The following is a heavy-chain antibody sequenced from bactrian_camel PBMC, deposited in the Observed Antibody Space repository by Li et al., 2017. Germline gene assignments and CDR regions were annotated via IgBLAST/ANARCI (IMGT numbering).Heavy chain of an antibody. Sequence: VQLVESGGGSVQAGGSLRLACTFSGFTFADSDVAWYRSAPGNKCEHVSTILIDGREYYADSVRGRFTISRDNAKTTVSLQMDSLKPEDTAMYYCAADFSQLKCRTVAGGAPGTAFDYWGQGTQVTVS. CDR2: ILIDGRE. V-gene: IGHV3S66*01. CDR3: AADFSQLKCRTVAGGAPGTAFDY. J-gene: IGHJ4*01. D-gene: IGHD6*01. CDR1: GFTFADSD.